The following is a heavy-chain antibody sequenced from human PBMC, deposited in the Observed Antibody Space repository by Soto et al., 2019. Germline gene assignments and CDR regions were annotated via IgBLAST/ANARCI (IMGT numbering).Heavy chain of an antibody. CDR3: ARHPPQRDFWSGYYLSYMDV. Sequence: NPSETLSLTCTVSGGSISSYYWSWIRQPPGKGLDWIGYIYYSGSTNYNPSLKSRVTISVDTSKNQFSLKLSSVTAADTAVYYCARHPPQRDFWSGYYLSYMDVWGKGTKVTVSS. V-gene: IGHV4-59*08. CDR1: GGSISSYY. J-gene: IGHJ6*03. CDR2: IYYSGST. D-gene: IGHD3-3*01.